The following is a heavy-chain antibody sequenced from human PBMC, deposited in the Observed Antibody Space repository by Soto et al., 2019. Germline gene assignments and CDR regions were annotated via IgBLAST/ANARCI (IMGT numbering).Heavy chain of an antibody. CDR2: ISSSGSTI. J-gene: IGHJ6*02. D-gene: IGHD6-13*01. Sequence: EVQLVESGGGLVQPGGSLRLSCAASGFTFSTYEMNWVRQAPGKGLEWVSYISSSGSTIYYADSVKGRFTISRDNAKNSLYLQMNSLRAEDTALYYCARDQAAGSFFPYDYGMDVWGQGTTVTVSS. CDR3: ARDQAAGSFFPYDYGMDV. CDR1: GFTFSTYE. V-gene: IGHV3-48*03.